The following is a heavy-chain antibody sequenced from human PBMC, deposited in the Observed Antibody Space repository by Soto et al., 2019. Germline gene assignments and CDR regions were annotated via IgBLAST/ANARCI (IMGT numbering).Heavy chain of an antibody. CDR3: AHRPPLGGIATPRTWFDP. Sequence: QITLKESGPTLVKPTQTLTLTCTFSGFSLSTSGEGVGWIRQPPGKALERLALIYWNDNKRYSPSLKNRLTITKDTSKNQVVLTMTNMDPVDTATYYCAHRPPLGGIATPRTWFDPWGQGTLVTVSS. CDR1: GFSLSTSGEG. D-gene: IGHD6-13*01. CDR2: IYWNDNK. J-gene: IGHJ5*02. V-gene: IGHV2-5*01.